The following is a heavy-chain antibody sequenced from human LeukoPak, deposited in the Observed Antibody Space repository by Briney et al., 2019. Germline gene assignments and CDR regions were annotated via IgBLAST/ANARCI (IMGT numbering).Heavy chain of an antibody. CDR2: IYTSGST. J-gene: IGHJ4*02. CDR1: GGSISSSSYY. Sequence: SETLSLTCTVSGGSISSSSYYWGWIRQPPGKGLEWIGRIYTSGSTNYNPSLKSRVTMSVGTSKNQFSLKLSSVTAADTAVYYCARARGYSTFDYWGQGTLVTVSS. CDR3: ARARGYSTFDY. V-gene: IGHV4-61*05. D-gene: IGHD6-13*01.